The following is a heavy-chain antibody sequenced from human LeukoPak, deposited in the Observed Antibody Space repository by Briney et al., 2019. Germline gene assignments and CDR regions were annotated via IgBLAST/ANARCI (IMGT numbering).Heavy chain of an antibody. J-gene: IGHJ4*02. CDR2: TIPSGGST. Sequence: ASVKVSCKASGYTFTSYYMHWVRQAPAQGLEWMGITIPSGGSTTQAHKFQGRVRMTRDTPKGTDYVELASQGFGDTAVYYCAREGSSGYYYFDYWGQGTLVTVSS. CDR3: AREGSSGYYYFDY. CDR1: GYTFTSYY. V-gene: IGHV1-46*01. D-gene: IGHD3-22*01.